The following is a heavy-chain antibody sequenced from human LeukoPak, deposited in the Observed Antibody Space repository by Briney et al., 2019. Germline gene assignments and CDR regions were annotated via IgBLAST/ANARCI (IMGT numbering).Heavy chain of an antibody. CDR2: ISYDGSNK. CDR3: ARDAEYFDY. J-gene: IGHJ4*02. V-gene: IGHV3-30*04. Sequence: GGSLRLSWAASGFTFSSYAMHWVRQAPGKGLEWVAFISYDGSNKYYADSVKGRFTIPRDNSKNTLYLQMNSLRAEDTAVYYCARDAEYFDYWGQGTLVTVSS. CDR1: GFTFSSYA.